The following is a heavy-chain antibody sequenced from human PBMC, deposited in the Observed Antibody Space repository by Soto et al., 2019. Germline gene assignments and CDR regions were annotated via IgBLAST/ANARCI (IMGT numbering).Heavy chain of an antibody. CDR3: AKANTIFGVVIEDYSYYYGMDV. D-gene: IGHD3-3*01. V-gene: IGHV1-69*13. CDR1: GGTFSSYA. CDR2: IIPIFGTA. Sequence: GASVKVSCKASGGTFSSYAISWVRQAPGQGLEWMGGIIPIFGTANYAQKFQGRVTITADESTSTAYMELNSLTAEDTAVYYCAKANTIFGVVIEDYSYYYGMDVWGQGTTVTVSS. J-gene: IGHJ6*02.